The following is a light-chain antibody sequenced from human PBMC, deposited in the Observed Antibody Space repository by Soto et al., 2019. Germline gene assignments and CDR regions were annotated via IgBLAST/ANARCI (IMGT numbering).Light chain of an antibody. J-gene: IGKJ5*01. CDR2: GAS. CDR1: QSVSSN. Sequence: EIVMTQSPATLSVSPGERATLSCRASQSVSSNLAWYQQKPGQAPRLLIYGASTRATGIPARFSGSGSGTEFTLTLRSLQSEDFSVYYCQQYTNCPPLTFGQGTRLEIK. V-gene: IGKV3-15*01. CDR3: QQYTNCPPLT.